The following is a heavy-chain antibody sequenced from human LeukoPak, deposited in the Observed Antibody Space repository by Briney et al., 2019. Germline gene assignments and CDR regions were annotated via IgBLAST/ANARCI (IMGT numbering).Heavy chain of an antibody. D-gene: IGHD3-10*01. J-gene: IGHJ4*02. CDR1: GFTVSSNY. CDR2: IYSGGST. V-gene: IGHV3-66*01. Sequence: GGSLRLSCAASGFTVSSNYMSWVRRAPGKGLEWVSVIYSGGSTYYADSVKGRFTISRDNSKNTLYLQMNSLRAEDTAVYYCARDSLDVLLYDWGQGTLVTVSS. CDR3: ARDSLDVLLYD.